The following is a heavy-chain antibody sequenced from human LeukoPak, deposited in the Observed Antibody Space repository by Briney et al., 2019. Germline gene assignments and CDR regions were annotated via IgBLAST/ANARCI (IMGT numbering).Heavy chain of an antibody. CDR1: GGSFSGYY. V-gene: IGHV4-34*01. J-gene: IGHJ4*02. D-gene: IGHD3-10*01. CDR2: INHSGST. CDR3: ARKSMVRGVDY. Sequence: SETLSLTCAVYGGSFSGYYWSWIRQPPGKGLEWIGEINHSGSTNYNPSLKSRVTISVDTSKNQFSLKLSSVTAADTAVYYCARKSMVRGVDYWGQGTLVTVSP.